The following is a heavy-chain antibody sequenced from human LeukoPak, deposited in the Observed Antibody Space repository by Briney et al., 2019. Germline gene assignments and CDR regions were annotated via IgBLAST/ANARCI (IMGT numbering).Heavy chain of an antibody. Sequence: SETLSLTCTVSGGSINSSSYYWGWIRQPPGKGLEWIGSIYYSGSTYYNPSLKSRVTISVDTSKNQFSLKLSSVTAADTAVYYCARGLYDYVWGSYRYSNWFDPWGQGTLVTVSS. CDR2: IYYSGST. CDR1: GGSINSSSYY. CDR3: ARGLYDYVWGSYRYSNWFDP. D-gene: IGHD3-16*02. V-gene: IGHV4-39*01. J-gene: IGHJ5*02.